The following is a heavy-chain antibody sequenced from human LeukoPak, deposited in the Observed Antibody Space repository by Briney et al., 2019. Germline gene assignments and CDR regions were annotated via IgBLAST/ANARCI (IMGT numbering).Heavy chain of an antibody. V-gene: IGHV4-34*01. CDR2: INHSGST. CDR3: ARGLELSSSSYGMDV. CDR1: GGSFSGYY. J-gene: IGHJ6*02. Sequence: SETLSLTCAVYGGSFSGYYWSCIRQPPGKGLEWIGEINHSGSTNYNPSLKSRVTISVDTSKNQFSLKLSSVTAADTAVYYCARGLELSSSSYGMDVWGQGTTVTVSS. D-gene: IGHD6-13*01.